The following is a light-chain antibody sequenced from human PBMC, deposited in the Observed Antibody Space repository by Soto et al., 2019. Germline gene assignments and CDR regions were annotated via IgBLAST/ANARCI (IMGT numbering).Light chain of an antibody. Sequence: EIVLTQSPGTLSLSPGEGATLSCRASQSISSRDLAWYQQRPGQAPRLLLYGASSRATGIPDRFTGSGSGTDFTLTISRLEPEDFAVYYCQQYDTFGQGTKVDIK. CDR3: QQYDT. V-gene: IGKV3-20*01. J-gene: IGKJ2*01. CDR2: GAS. CDR1: QSISSRD.